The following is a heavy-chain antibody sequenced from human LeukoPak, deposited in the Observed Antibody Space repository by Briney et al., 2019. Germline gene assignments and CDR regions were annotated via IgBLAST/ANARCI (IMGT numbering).Heavy chain of an antibody. CDR1: GFTFSSYG. CDR2: ISYDGGNK. D-gene: IGHD3-22*01. CDR3: AKDRGALSITMISGY. Sequence: PGGSLRLSCAASGFTFSSYGMHWVRQAPGKGLEWVAVISYDGGNKYYADSVKGRFTISRDNSKNTLYLQMNSLRAEDTAVYYCAKDRGALSITMISGYWGQGTLVTVSS. J-gene: IGHJ4*02. V-gene: IGHV3-30*18.